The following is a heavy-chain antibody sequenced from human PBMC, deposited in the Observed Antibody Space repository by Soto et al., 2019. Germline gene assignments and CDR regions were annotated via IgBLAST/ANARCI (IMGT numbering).Heavy chain of an antibody. Sequence: GGSLRLSCAASGFTVSSNYMSWVRQAPGKGLEWVSVIYSGGSTYYADSVKGRFTISRDNSKNTLYLQMNSLRAEDTAVYYCARVMGIVVVIPDAFDIWGQGTMVTVS. CDR2: IYSGGST. CDR3: ARVMGIVVVIPDAFDI. V-gene: IGHV3-53*01. J-gene: IGHJ3*02. CDR1: GFTVSSNY. D-gene: IGHD3-22*01.